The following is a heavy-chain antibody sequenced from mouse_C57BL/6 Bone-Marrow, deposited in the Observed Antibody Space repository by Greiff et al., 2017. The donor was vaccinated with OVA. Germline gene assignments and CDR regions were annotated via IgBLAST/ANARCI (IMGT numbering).Heavy chain of an antibody. J-gene: IGHJ3*01. CDR1: GFTFSSYG. CDR2: ISSGGSYT. CDR3: ARPWAY. Sequence: EVQGVESGGDLVKPGGSLKLSCAASGFTFSSYGMSWVRQTPDKRLEWVATISSGGSYTYYPDSVKGRFTISRDNAKNTLYLQMSSLKSEDTAMYYCARPWAYWGQGTLVTVSA. V-gene: IGHV5-6*01.